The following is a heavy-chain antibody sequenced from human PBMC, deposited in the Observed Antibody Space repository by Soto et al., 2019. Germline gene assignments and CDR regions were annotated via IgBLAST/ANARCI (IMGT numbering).Heavy chain of an antibody. CDR2: ISYDGSNK. Sequence: PGGSLRLSCAASGFTFSSYAMHWVRQAPGKGLEWVAVISYDGSNKYYADSVKGRFTISRDNSKNTLHLQMNSLRAEDTAVYYCAREAVGLYGMDVWGQGTMVTVSS. D-gene: IGHD6-13*01. CDR3: AREAVGLYGMDV. CDR1: GFTFSSYA. V-gene: IGHV3-30-3*01. J-gene: IGHJ6*02.